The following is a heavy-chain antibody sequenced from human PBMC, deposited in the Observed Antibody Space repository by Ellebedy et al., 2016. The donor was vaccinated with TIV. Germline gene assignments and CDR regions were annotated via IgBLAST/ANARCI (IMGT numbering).Heavy chain of an antibody. J-gene: IGHJ4*02. D-gene: IGHD4-17*01. V-gene: IGHV1-69*04. CDR2: IIPILGIA. CDR3: ARESSRTVTTFIDY. Sequence: AASVKVSCKASGGTFSSYAISWVRQAPGQGLEWMGRIIPILGIANYAKKFQGRVTITADKSTSTAYMELSSLRSEDTAVYYCARESSRTVTTFIDYWGQGTLVTVSS. CDR1: GGTFSSYA.